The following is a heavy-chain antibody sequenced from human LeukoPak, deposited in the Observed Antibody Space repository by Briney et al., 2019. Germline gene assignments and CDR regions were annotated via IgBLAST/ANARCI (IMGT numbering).Heavy chain of an antibody. D-gene: IGHD3-22*01. CDR2: MNPNSGNT. CDR1: GYTFTSYD. CDR3: ARDLIEDYDSSGYYYVIYDY. V-gene: IGHV1-8*01. J-gene: IGHJ4*02. Sequence: GASVKVPCKASGYTFTSYDINWVRQATGQGLEWMGWMNPNSGNTGYAQKFQGRVTMTRNTSISTAYMELSSLRSEDTAVYYCARDLIEDYDSSGYYYVIYDYWGQGTLVTVSS.